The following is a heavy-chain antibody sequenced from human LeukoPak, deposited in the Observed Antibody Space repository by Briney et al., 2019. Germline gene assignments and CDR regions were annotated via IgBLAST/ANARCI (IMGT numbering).Heavy chain of an antibody. D-gene: IGHD2-2*01. CDR1: GFTFSSYA. V-gene: IGHV3-23*01. Sequence: GSLRLSCAASGFTFSSYAMSWVRQAPGKGLEWVSAISGSGGSTYYADSVKGRFTISRDNSKNTLYLQMNSLRAEDTAVYYCATPLGYCSSTSCYWAAFDIWGQGTMVTVSS. CDR2: ISGSGGST. J-gene: IGHJ3*02. CDR3: ATPLGYCSSTSCYWAAFDI.